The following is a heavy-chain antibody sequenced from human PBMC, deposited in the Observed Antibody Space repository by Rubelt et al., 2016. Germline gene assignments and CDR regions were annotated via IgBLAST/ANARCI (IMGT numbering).Heavy chain of an antibody. V-gene: IGHV6-1*01. CDR1: GDSVSSNSAA. J-gene: IGHJ6*02. CDR2: TYYRSKWYN. CDR3: ARAAAAFHGMDV. Sequence: QVQLQQSGPGLVKPSQTLSLTCAIPGDSVSSNSAAWNWIRQSPSRGLEWLGRTYYRSKWYNDYAVSVKSRLTINPDTSKNRLCLQLNAVTPEDRAVYYCARAAAAFHGMDVWGQGTTVTVSS. D-gene: IGHD6-13*01.